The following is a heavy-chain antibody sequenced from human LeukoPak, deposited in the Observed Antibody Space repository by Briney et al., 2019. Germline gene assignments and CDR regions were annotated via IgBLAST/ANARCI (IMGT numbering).Heavy chain of an antibody. D-gene: IGHD2-21*01. CDR3: GREMRVAF. V-gene: IGHV3-23*01. Sequence: GGSLRLSCAASGFTISTYGMHWVRQAPGKGLEWVSGVSTSGGFTCYAESVKGRFTISRDNSKNTVYLQMNSLRAEDTAIYYCGREMRVAFWGQGTLVTVSS. J-gene: IGHJ4*02. CDR1: GFTISTYG. CDR2: VSTSGGFT.